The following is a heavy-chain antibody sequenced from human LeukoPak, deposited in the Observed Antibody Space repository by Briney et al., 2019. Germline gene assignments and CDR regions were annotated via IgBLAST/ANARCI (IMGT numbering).Heavy chain of an antibody. CDR3: ARDRWAHTRDGYNLDY. CDR2: INSDGSST. V-gene: IGHV3-74*01. CDR1: GFTFSSYW. Sequence: GGSLRLSCAASGFTFSSYWMHWVRQAPGKGLVWVSCINSDGSSTSYADSVKGRFTISRDNAKNTLYLQMNSLRAEDTAVYYCARDRWAHTRDGYNLDYWGQGTLVTVSS. D-gene: IGHD5-24*01. J-gene: IGHJ4*02.